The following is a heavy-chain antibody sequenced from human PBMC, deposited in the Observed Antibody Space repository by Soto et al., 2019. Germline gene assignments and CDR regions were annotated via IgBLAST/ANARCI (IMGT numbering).Heavy chain of an antibody. CDR1: RGSISNYY. V-gene: IGHV4-59*01. Sequence: SATLSLTCTFSRGSISNYYWSWIRQPPGKTLEWIGHIYYSGGTNYKPSLKSRVTISVDTSKNPFSLKLTSVTAADTAVYYCARDYDYSRMDVGGQGTTVTESS. J-gene: IGHJ6*02. CDR3: ARDYDYSRMDV. D-gene: IGHD6-13*01. CDR2: IYYSGGT.